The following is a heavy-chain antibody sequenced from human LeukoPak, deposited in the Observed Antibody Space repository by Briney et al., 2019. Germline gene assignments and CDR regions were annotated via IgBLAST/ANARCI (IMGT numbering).Heavy chain of an antibody. CDR2: MYHSGTT. J-gene: IGHJ4*02. CDR3: ARAVDYRNYFDY. CDR1: GDSMTRGGYY. D-gene: IGHD4-11*01. V-gene: IGHV4-31*03. Sequence: SETLSLTCTVSGDSMTRGGYYWGWVRQHPGKGLEWVVFMYHSGTTFYNPSLESRATMSVDTSQNPLSLTLTSATAADTAVYYCARAVDYRNYFDYWGQGTLVTVSS.